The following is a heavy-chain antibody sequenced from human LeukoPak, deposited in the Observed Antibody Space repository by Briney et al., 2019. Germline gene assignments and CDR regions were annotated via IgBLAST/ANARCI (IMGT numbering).Heavy chain of an antibody. D-gene: IGHD3-10*01. Sequence: ESLRLSCAASGFTFSSYAMSWIRQPPGKGLEWIGEINHSGSTNYNPSLKSRVTISVDTSKNQFSLKLSSVTAADTAVYYCARTPLTMVRGRGVDYWGQGTLVTVSS. J-gene: IGHJ4*02. CDR2: INHSGST. CDR3: ARTPLTMVRGRGVDY. CDR1: GFTFSSYA. V-gene: IGHV4-34*01.